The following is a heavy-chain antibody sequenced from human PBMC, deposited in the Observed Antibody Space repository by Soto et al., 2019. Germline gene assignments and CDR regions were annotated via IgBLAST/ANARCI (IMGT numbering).Heavy chain of an antibody. Sequence: GASVKVSCKASGYTFTSYDITWVRQATVQGLEWMGWMNPNSGNTGYAQKFQGRVTMTRNTSISTAYMELSSLRSEDTAVYYCARSVYDFWSGGNAFDIWGQGTMVTVSS. CDR1: GYTFTSYD. CDR2: MNPNSGNT. CDR3: ARSVYDFWSGGNAFDI. J-gene: IGHJ3*02. V-gene: IGHV1-8*01. D-gene: IGHD3-3*01.